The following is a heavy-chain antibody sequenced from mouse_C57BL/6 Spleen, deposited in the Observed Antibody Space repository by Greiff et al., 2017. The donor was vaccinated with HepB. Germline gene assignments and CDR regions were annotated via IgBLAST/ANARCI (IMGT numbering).Heavy chain of an antibody. V-gene: IGHV1-82*01. CDR3: ARSRYYGSSYGYFDV. CDR1: GYAFSSSW. J-gene: IGHJ1*03. Sequence: VQLQQSGPELVKPGASVKISCKASGYAFSSSWMNWVKRRPGKGLEWIGRIYPGDGDTNYNGKFKGKATLTADKSSSTAYMQLSSLTSEDSAVYFCARSRYYGSSYGYFDVWGTGTTVTVSS. CDR2: IYPGDGDT. D-gene: IGHD1-1*01.